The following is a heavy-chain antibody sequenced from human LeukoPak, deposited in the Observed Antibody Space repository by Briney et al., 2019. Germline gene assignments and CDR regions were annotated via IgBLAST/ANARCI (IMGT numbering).Heavy chain of an antibody. Sequence: SSETLSLTCAVYGGSFSGYYWSWIRQPPGKGLEWIGEIKHSGSTNYNPSLNSRVTISVDTSKTQFSLKLSSVNAADTVVYYCARHEYEYQTLLYRGFSNYWGQGTLVIVSS. CDR3: ARHEYEYQTLLYRGFSNY. CDR2: IKHSGST. J-gene: IGHJ4*02. D-gene: IGHD2-2*02. CDR1: GGSFSGYY. V-gene: IGHV4-34*01.